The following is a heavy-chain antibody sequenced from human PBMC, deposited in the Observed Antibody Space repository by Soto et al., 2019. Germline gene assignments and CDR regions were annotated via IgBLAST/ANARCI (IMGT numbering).Heavy chain of an antibody. CDR2: ISYDGTNK. J-gene: IGHJ4*02. CDR1: GFTFSSYG. V-gene: IGHV3-30*03. Sequence: PGGSLRLSCAASGFTFSSYGMHWVRQAPGKGLEWVAFISYDGTNKYYADSVKGPFTISTYTSKTSLYLQIVSLRAPAPSFFSFSSSRPDYYFDYWGQGTLVTVSS. CDR3: SSSRPDYYFDY. D-gene: IGHD2-21*01.